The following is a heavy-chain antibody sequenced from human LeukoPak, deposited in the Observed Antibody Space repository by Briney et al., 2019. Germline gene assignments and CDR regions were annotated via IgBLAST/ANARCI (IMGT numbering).Heavy chain of an antibody. J-gene: IGHJ4*02. D-gene: IGHD1-1*01. CDR1: GFTFTSYG. V-gene: IGHV3-23*01. CDR3: TRVSTTGVGGRGYFDQ. Sequence: PGGSLRLSCAASGFTFTSYGMSWVRQTPGKGLEWVSFISDSSAGDSTYYADSVRGRFTISRDSSKSTLYLQMNSLRAEDTAVYYCTRVSTTGVGGRGYFDQWGQGTQVTVSS. CDR2: ISDSSAGDST.